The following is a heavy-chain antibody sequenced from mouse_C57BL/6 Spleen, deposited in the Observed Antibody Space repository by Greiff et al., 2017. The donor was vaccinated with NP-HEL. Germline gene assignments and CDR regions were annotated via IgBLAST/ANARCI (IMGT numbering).Heavy chain of an antibody. CDR3: AKPGVFITPRDYAMDY. CDR2: IWGDGST. J-gene: IGHJ4*01. D-gene: IGHD1-1*01. Sequence: QVQLQESGPGLVAPSQSLSITCTVSGFSLTSYGVSWVRQPPGKGLEWLGVIWGDGSTNYHSALISSLSISKDNSQSQVILKLNSLKTDDTATYYCAKPGVFITPRDYAMDYWGQGTSVTVSS. CDR1: GFSLTSYG. V-gene: IGHV2-3*01.